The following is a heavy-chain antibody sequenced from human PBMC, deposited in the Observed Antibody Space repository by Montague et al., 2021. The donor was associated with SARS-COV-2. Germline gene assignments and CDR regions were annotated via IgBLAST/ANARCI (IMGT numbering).Heavy chain of an antibody. CDR3: ARDPTYGSGSFQSGFFDY. CDR2: IWYDGSNK. J-gene: IGHJ4*02. D-gene: IGHD3-10*01. CDR1: GFGFSSYG. V-gene: IGHV3-33*01. Sequence: SLRLSCAASGFGFSSYGMHWVRQAPGKGLEWVAVIWYDGSNKYYADSVKGRFTISRDNSKNTLYLQMNSLRAEDTAVYYCARDPTYGSGSFQSGFFDYWGQGTLVTVSS.